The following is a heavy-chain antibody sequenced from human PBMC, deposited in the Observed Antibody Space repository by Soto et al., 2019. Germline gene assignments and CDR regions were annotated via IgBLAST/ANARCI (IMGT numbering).Heavy chain of an antibody. V-gene: IGHV4-34*01. J-gene: IGHJ5*02. Sequence: PXETLSLACAVDGSSLGDHYCNWLRQPPGKGLDWIGEINHSGNTNYNPSLRSRVTISIDTSKNQLSLNLRSVSAADTAVYYCARGRGEFDDWGQGTPVTVSS. CDR2: INHSGNT. CDR3: ARGRGEFDD. CDR1: GSSLGDHY. D-gene: IGHD2-21*01.